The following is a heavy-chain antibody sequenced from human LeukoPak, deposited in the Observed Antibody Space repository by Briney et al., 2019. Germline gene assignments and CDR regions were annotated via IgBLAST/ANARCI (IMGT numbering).Heavy chain of an antibody. D-gene: IGHD3-9*01. Sequence: TSETLSLTCTVSGGSISSYYWSWIRQPAGKGQEWIGRIYTSGSTNYNPSLKSRVTMSVDTSKNQFSLKLSSVTAADTAVYYCARGEDILTGYALLDYWGQGTLVTVSS. CDR1: GGSISSYY. CDR3: ARGEDILTGYALLDY. CDR2: IYTSGST. J-gene: IGHJ4*02. V-gene: IGHV4-4*07.